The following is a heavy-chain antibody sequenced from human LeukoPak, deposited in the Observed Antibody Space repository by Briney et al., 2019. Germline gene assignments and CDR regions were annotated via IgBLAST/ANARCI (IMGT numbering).Heavy chain of an antibody. CDR2: IYYSGST. CDR3: AVIAAADPREPPCHFDY. Sequence: PSETLSLTCTVSGGSISSSSYYWGWIRQPPGKGLEWIGSIYYSGSTYYNPSLKSRVTISVDTSKNQFSLKLSSVTAADTAVYYCAVIAAADPREPPCHFDYWGQGTLVTVSS. D-gene: IGHD6-13*01. V-gene: IGHV4-39*07. CDR1: GGSISSSSYY. J-gene: IGHJ4*02.